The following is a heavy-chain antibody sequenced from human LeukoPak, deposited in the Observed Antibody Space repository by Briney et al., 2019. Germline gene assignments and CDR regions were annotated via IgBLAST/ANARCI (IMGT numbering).Heavy chain of an antibody. CDR3: ARWTESSGYYYIDY. CDR1: GGSLSSYY. J-gene: IGHJ4*02. D-gene: IGHD3-22*01. Sequence: SDTLSLTCTVSGGSLSSYYWIWFRQPAGKGLGWIGRIHTSGNAYYNPSLKSRVTMSVDTSKNQFSLRLTSVTAADTAVYYCARWTESSGYYYIDYWGQGTLVTVSS. CDR2: IHTSGNA. V-gene: IGHV4-4*07.